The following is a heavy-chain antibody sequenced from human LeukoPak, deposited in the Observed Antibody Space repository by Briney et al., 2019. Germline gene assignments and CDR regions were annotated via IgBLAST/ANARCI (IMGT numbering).Heavy chain of an antibody. V-gene: IGHV4-34*01. D-gene: IGHD6-19*01. J-gene: IGHJ6*02. Sequence: SETLSLTCAVYGGSFSGYYWSWLRQPPGKGLEWIGEINHSGSTNYNPSLKSRVTISVDTSKNQFSLKLSSVTAAATAVYYCARGQDSSGWAYYYYYGMDVWGQGTTVTVSS. CDR2: INHSGST. CDR1: GGSFSGYY. CDR3: ARGQDSSGWAYYYYYGMDV.